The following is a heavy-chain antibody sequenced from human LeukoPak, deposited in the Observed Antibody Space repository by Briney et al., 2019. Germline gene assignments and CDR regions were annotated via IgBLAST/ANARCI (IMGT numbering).Heavy chain of an antibody. CDR2: ISSSSSYI. CDR1: GFTFSDYY. J-gene: IGHJ4*02. D-gene: IGHD2-2*01. Sequence: PGGSLRLSCAASGFTFSDYYMSWIRRAPGKGPEWVSPISSSSSYIYYADSVKGRFTISRDNAKNSLYLQMNSLRAEDTAVYYCARWPSTSGDQDFDCWGQGTLVTVSS. CDR3: ARWPSTSGDQDFDC. V-gene: IGHV3-11*06.